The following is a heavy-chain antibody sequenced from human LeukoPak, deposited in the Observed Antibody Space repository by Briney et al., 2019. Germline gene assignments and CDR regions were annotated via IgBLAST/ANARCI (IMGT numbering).Heavy chain of an antibody. V-gene: IGHV4-59*08. Sequence: SETLSLTCTVSGGSINTYYWSWLRQPPGKGLEWIGYIYSRGSTNYNPSLKSRVTISIDTSKNQFSLKLSSVAAADTAVYYCASDRIEVDAFDIWGQGTMVTVSS. CDR1: GGSINTYY. CDR2: IYSRGST. D-gene: IGHD2-15*01. CDR3: ASDRIEVDAFDI. J-gene: IGHJ3*02.